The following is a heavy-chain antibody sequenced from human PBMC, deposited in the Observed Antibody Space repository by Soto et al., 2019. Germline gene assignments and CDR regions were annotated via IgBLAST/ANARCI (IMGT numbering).Heavy chain of an antibody. J-gene: IGHJ6*02. V-gene: IGHV4-31*03. Sequence: PSETLSLTCTVSGGSISRGDYYWIWVRQHPRKGLEWIGYIHYSGTTYYNPSLKSRVTISRDTSKNQISLNLSSVTAADTAVYYCARDHYTVTRVAYGIDVWGQGTTVTVSS. D-gene: IGHD4-17*01. CDR3: ARDHYTVTRVAYGIDV. CDR1: GGSISRGDYY. CDR2: IHYSGTT.